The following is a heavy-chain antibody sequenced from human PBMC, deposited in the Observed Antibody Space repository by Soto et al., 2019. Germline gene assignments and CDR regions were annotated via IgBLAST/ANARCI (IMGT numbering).Heavy chain of an antibody. CDR2: IYYSGST. Sequence: NPSETLSLTCTVSGGSISSSSYYWGWIRQPPGKGLEWIGSIYYSGSTYYNPSLKSRVTISVDTSKNQFSLKLSSVTAADTAVYYCARLFRSGWYTAFDYWGQGTLVTVSS. D-gene: IGHD6-19*01. CDR3: ARLFRSGWYTAFDY. V-gene: IGHV4-39*01. CDR1: GGSISSSSYY. J-gene: IGHJ4*02.